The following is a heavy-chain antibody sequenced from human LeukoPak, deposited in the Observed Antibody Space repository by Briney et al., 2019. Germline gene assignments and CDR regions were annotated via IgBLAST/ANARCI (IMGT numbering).Heavy chain of an antibody. CDR1: GGSISSYY. J-gene: IGHJ6*02. Sequence: PSETLSLTCTVSGGSISSYYWSWIRQPPGKGLEWIGYIYYSGSTNYNPSLKSRVTISVDTSKNQFSLKLSSVTAADTAVYYCARHHLGYNWNDYYYYGMDVWGQGTTVTVSS. D-gene: IGHD1-1*01. CDR3: ARHHLGYNWNDYYYYGMDV. V-gene: IGHV4-59*08. CDR2: IYYSGST.